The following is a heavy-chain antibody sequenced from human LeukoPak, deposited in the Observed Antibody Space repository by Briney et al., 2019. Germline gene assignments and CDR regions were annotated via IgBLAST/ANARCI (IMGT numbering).Heavy chain of an antibody. CDR1: GVSISSCTYA. CDR2: IYYRGNT. Sequence: PSETLSLTCSVSGVSISSCTYAWGWIRQPPGKGLEWIGGIYYRGNTYYNPALKSQFTISVDTSKNQFSLKLSSVTAADTAVYYCAREGSITMIVVPIAGYFDYWGQGTLVTVSS. V-gene: IGHV4-39*07. CDR3: AREGSITMIVVPIAGYFDY. D-gene: IGHD3-22*01. J-gene: IGHJ4*02.